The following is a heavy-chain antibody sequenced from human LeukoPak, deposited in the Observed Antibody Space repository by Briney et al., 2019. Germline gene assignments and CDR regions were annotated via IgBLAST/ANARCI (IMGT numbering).Heavy chain of an antibody. J-gene: IGHJ3*02. Sequence: ASVKVSCKASGYTFTSYGISWVRQAPGQGLEWMGWISAYNGNTNYAQKLQGRVTMTTDTSTSTAYMELRSLRSDDTAVYYCARAALREYDFWSGYLPNWYDAFDIWGQGTMVTVSS. D-gene: IGHD3-3*01. CDR2: ISAYNGNT. CDR3: ARAALREYDFWSGYLPNWYDAFDI. CDR1: GYTFTSYG. V-gene: IGHV1-18*01.